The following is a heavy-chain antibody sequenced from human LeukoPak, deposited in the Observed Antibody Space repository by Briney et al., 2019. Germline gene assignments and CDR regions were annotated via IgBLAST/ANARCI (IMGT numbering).Heavy chain of an antibody. D-gene: IGHD2-2*01. Sequence: AGGSLRLSCAASGFTFSSYVMNWVRQAPGKGLEWVSSTSGRGGRTFYADSVKGRFTISRDNSKNTLYLQINSLRAEDTAVYYCAKNWGYCSSTSCLQYFQHWGQGTLVTVSS. CDR3: AKNWGYCSSTSCLQYFQH. CDR2: TSGRGGRT. CDR1: GFTFSSYV. V-gene: IGHV3-23*01. J-gene: IGHJ1*01.